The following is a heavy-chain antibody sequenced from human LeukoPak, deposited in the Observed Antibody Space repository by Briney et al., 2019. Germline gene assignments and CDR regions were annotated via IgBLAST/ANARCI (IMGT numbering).Heavy chain of an antibody. D-gene: IGHD2-2*01. V-gene: IGHV4-34*01. CDR3: ARQKCTSTSCLTKNAFDI. CDR2: VNHSGST. CDR1: GGSFSGNY. Sequence: SETLSLTCAVYGGSFSGNYWSWIRQPPGKGLEWIGEVNHSGSTNYNPSHKSRVTISVDTSKNQFSLDLSSVTAADTAVYYCARQKCTSTSCLTKNAFDIWGQGTMVTVSS. J-gene: IGHJ3*02.